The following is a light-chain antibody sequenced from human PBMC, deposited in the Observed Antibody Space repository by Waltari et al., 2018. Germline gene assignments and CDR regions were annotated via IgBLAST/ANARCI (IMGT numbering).Light chain of an antibody. Sequence: EIVMTQSPDTLSVSPGERATFSCRASQSVSSNLAWYQQKPGQAPRLLIYEASTRATSIPARFRGSGSGTDFTLTISSLQSEDSAVYYCQQYNHLPPITFGQWTRLEIK. V-gene: IGKV3-15*01. CDR1: QSVSSN. CDR2: EAS. J-gene: IGKJ5*01. CDR3: QQYNHLPPIT.